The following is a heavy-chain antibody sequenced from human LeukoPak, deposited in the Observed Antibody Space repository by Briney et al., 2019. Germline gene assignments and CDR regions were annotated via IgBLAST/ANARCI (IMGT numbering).Heavy chain of an antibody. CDR2: ISAYNGNT. Sequence: GASVKVSCKASGGTFSSYGISWVRQAPGQGLEWMGWISAYNGNTNYAQKLQGRVTMTTDTSTSTAYMELRSLRSDDTAVYYCARGVVGARVGYYMDVWGKGTTVTVSS. V-gene: IGHV1-18*01. J-gene: IGHJ6*03. CDR1: GGTFSSYG. D-gene: IGHD1-26*01. CDR3: ARGVVGARVGYYMDV.